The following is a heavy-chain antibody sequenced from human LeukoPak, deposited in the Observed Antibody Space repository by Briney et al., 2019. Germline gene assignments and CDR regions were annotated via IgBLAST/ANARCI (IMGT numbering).Heavy chain of an antibody. CDR3: ARESVDTASDDAFDI. V-gene: IGHV1-2*02. Sequence: GASVKVSCKASGYTFTGYYMHWVRQAPGQGLEWMGWINPNSGSTNYAQKFQGRVTMTRDTSISTAYMELSRLRSDDTAVYYCARESVDTASDDAFDIWGQGTMVTVSS. D-gene: IGHD5-18*01. CDR2: INPNSGST. CDR1: GYTFTGYY. J-gene: IGHJ3*02.